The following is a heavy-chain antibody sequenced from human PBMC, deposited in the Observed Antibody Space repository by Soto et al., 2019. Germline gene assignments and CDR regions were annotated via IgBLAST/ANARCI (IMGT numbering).Heavy chain of an antibody. CDR3: ALLLWFGELFMGGYGMDV. CDR2: IYWDDDK. Sequence: QITLKESGPTLVKPTQTLTLTCTFSGFSLSTSGVGVGWIRQPPGKALEWLALIYWDDDKRYSPSLKSRLTITKDTSKNQVVLTMTNMDPVDTATYHCALLLWFGELFMGGYGMDVWGQGTTVTVSS. J-gene: IGHJ6*02. D-gene: IGHD3-10*01. V-gene: IGHV2-5*02. CDR1: GFSLSTSGVG.